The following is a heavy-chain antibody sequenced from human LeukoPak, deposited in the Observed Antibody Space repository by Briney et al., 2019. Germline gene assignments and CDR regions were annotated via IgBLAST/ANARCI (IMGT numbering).Heavy chain of an antibody. Sequence: GGSLRLSCAASGFTFSSYWMNWARQASGKGLEWVASINHNGNVNYYVDSVKGRFTISRDNAKNSLYLQMSNLRAEDTAVYFCAKGGGLDVWGQGATVTVSS. D-gene: IGHD3-16*01. CDR1: GFTFSSYW. J-gene: IGHJ6*02. V-gene: IGHV3-7*03. CDR3: AKGGGLDV. CDR2: INHNGNVN.